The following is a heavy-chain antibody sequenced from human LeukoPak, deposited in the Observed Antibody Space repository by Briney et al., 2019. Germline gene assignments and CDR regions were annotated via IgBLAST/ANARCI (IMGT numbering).Heavy chain of an antibody. D-gene: IGHD3-22*01. J-gene: IGHJ4*02. V-gene: IGHV4-39*01. CDR1: GGSISSSSYY. CDR3: ASRASRGYYYVGLSAFDY. Sequence: PSETLSLTCAVYGGSISSSSYYWGWIRQPPGKGLEWIGSIYYSGSTYYNPSLKSRVTISVDTSKNQFSLKLSSVTAADTAVYYCASRASRGYYYVGLSAFDYWGQGTLVTVSS. CDR2: IYYSGST.